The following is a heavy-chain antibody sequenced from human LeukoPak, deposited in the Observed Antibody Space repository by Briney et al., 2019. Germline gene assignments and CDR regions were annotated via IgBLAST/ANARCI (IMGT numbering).Heavy chain of an antibody. Sequence: GGSLRLSCAASGFTFSSYAMSWVRQAPGKGLEWVSAISGSGGSTYYADSVKGRFTISRDNSKHTLYLQINRQRTEDTAVNYCAIAGRWELPTADYFDYWGQGTLVTVSS. J-gene: IGHJ4*02. CDR1: GFTFSSYA. CDR2: ISGSGGST. V-gene: IGHV3-23*01. CDR3: AIAGRWELPTADYFDY. D-gene: IGHD1-26*01.